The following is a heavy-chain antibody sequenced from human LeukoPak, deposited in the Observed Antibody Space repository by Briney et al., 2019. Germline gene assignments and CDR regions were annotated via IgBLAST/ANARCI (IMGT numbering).Heavy chain of an antibody. CDR1: GGSISSSSYY. CDR2: IYYSGST. CDR3: ARSLAVAGYYYNFYMDV. J-gene: IGHJ6*03. V-gene: IGHV4-39*02. Sequence: TSETLSLTCTVSGGSISSSSYYWGWIRQPPGKGLEWIGSIYYSGSTYYNPSLKSRVTISVDTSKNHFSLKLSSVTTADTAVYYCARSLAVAGYYYNFYMDVWGKGTTVTVSS. D-gene: IGHD6-19*01.